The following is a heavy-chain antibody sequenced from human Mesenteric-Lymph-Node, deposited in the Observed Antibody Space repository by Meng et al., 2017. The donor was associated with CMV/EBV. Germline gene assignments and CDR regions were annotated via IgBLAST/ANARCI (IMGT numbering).Heavy chain of an antibody. CDR3: ARAYDPTGFFNIWSFYFDY. J-gene: IGHJ4*02. D-gene: IGHD3-22*01. Sequence: FTSYDITWVRQATGQGLEWMGWMNPNSGNTGYAQKFQGRVTMTRNTSISTAYMELSSLRSDDTAIYYCARAYDPTGFFNIWSFYFDYWGQGSLVTVSS. CDR2: MNPNSGNT. CDR1: FTSYD. V-gene: IGHV1-8*01.